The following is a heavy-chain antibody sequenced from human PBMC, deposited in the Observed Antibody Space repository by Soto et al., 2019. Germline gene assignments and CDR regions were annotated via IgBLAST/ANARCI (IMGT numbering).Heavy chain of an antibody. D-gene: IGHD3-10*01. CDR2: IIPIFGKT. Sequence: QVQLVQSGAEVKKPGSSVKVSCKASGGTFSSYAISWVRQAPGQGLEWMGGIIPIFGKTHYARKFQGRVTITADESTSTAYMALSSLRSEDTALYYCARGGEMTMAVDPDFYYGMDVWGQGTTVTVSS. V-gene: IGHV1-69*01. J-gene: IGHJ6*02. CDR1: GGTFSSYA. CDR3: ARGGEMTMAVDPDFYYGMDV.